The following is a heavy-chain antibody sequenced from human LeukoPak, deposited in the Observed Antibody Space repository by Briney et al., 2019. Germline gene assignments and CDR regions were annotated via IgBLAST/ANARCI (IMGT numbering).Heavy chain of an antibody. CDR1: GGTFSSYA. J-gene: IGHJ1*01. Sequence: GASVKVSCKASGGTFSSYAINWVRQAPGQGLEWMGGIIPFFGTAKYAQKFQGRVTITADESTGTAYMELSSLRSEDTAVYYCALLDTGLVPIAEYFQHWGQGTLVTVSS. CDR3: ALLDTGLVPIAEYFQH. D-gene: IGHD5-18*01. V-gene: IGHV1-69*13. CDR2: IIPFFGTA.